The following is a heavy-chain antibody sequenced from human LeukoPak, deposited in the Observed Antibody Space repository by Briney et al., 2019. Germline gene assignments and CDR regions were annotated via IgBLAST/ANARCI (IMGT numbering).Heavy chain of an antibody. CDR1: GGSISSYY. Sequence: KPSETLSLTCTVSGGSISSYYWSWIRQPPGKGLEWICEISHSGSTNYTPSLKSRVTISVDTSKYQFSLKLSSVTAADTAVYYCAREDDFWSGYYPRKYFDYWGQGTLVTVSS. D-gene: IGHD3-3*01. V-gene: IGHV4-34*01. CDR2: ISHSGST. J-gene: IGHJ4*02. CDR3: AREDDFWSGYYPRKYFDY.